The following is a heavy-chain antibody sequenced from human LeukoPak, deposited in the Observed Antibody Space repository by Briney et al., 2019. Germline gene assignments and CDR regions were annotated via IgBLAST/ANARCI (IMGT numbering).Heavy chain of an antibody. J-gene: IGHJ4*02. V-gene: IGHV3-48*01. Sequence: PGGSLRLSCAASGFTFSSYSMNWVRQAPGEGLEWVSYISASSSTIYYADSVKGRFTISRDNAKNSLYLQMNSLRAEDTAVYYCARDFVGAGKTFDYWGQGTLVTVSS. CDR2: ISASSSTI. CDR1: GFTFSSYS. CDR3: ARDFVGAGKTFDY. D-gene: IGHD1-26*01.